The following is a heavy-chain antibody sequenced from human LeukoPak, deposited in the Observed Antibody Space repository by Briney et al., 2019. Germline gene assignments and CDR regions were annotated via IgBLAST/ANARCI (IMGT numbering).Heavy chain of an antibody. Sequence: SQTLSLTCSVSGGSISSGSYYWTWIRQPAGKRLEWIGRIHTNGFTTYNPSLKGRGTISIDTSKKQFSLRLSSATAADTAVYYCARAGGVLGYFDYWGRGTLVTVSS. CDR1: GGSISSGSYY. V-gene: IGHV4-61*02. CDR3: ARAGGVLGYFDY. D-gene: IGHD3-10*01. J-gene: IGHJ4*02. CDR2: IHTNGFT.